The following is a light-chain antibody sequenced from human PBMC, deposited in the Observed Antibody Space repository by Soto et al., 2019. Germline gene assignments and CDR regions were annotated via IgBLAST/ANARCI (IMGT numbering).Light chain of an antibody. CDR3: AAWDDSLNGPL. Sequence: QSVLTQPPSASGTPGQRVTNSCSGSSSNIGSNTVNWYQQLPGTAPKLLIYSNNQRPSGVPDRFSGSKSGTSASLAISGLQSEDEADYYCAAWDDSLNGPLFGGGTKLTVL. CDR1: SSNIGSNT. V-gene: IGLV1-44*01. CDR2: SNN. J-gene: IGLJ2*01.